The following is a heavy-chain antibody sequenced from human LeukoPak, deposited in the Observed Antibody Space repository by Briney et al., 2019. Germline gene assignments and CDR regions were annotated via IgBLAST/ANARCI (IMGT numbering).Heavy chain of an antibody. CDR1: GYSISSRYY. V-gene: IGHV4-38-2*01. CDR3: ARVRNNWNYFSARNNWFDP. J-gene: IGHJ5*02. CDR2: IYHSGST. D-gene: IGHD1-7*01. Sequence: SETLSLTCAVSGYSISSRYYWGWIRQPPGKGLEWIGSIYHSGSTYHNPSLKSRVTISVDPSKNQFSLKLSYVTAADTAVYYCARVRNNWNYFSARNNWFDPWGQGTLVTVSS.